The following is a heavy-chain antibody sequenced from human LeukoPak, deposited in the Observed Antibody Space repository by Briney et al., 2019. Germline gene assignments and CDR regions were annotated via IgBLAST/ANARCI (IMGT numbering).Heavy chain of an antibody. Sequence: SETLSLTCAVYGGSFSGYYWSWIRQPPGKGLEWIGEINHSGSTNYNPSLKSRVTISVDTSKNQFSLKLSSVTAADTAVYYCAREASWSGYYYYYYMDVWGKGTTVTISS. CDR1: GGSFSGYY. D-gene: IGHD3-3*01. CDR3: AREASWSGYYYYYYMDV. CDR2: INHSGST. J-gene: IGHJ6*03. V-gene: IGHV4-34*01.